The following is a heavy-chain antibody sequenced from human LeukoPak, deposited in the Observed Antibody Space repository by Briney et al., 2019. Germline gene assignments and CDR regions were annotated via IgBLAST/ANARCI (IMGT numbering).Heavy chain of an antibody. Sequence: PGGSLRLSCAASGFTFSTYTINWVRQAPGKGLEWVASISSDSRYIYYADSVKGRFTISRDNAKNSVYLQMNSLRGEGTAVYYCARDGLGSYDYWGQGTLVTVSS. CDR2: ISSDSRYI. V-gene: IGHV3-21*01. D-gene: IGHD3-10*01. CDR1: GFTFSTYT. J-gene: IGHJ4*02. CDR3: ARDGLGSYDY.